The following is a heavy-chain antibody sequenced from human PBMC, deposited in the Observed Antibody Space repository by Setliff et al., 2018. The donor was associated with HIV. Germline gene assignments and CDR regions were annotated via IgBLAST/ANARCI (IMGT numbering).Heavy chain of an antibody. V-gene: IGHV4-4*09. CDR2: MHSSTAS. CDR1: GGSISGYY. D-gene: IGHD3-3*01. Sequence: PSETLSLTCDVSGGSISGYYWSWIRQPPGRGLEWVGYMHSSTASNYDPSLKTRVTMSVDTSNNQFSLRLSSVTAADTAVYYCARYFCPNDIRSGFDIWGRGILVTVSS. J-gene: IGHJ4*02. CDR3: ARYFCPNDIRSGFDI.